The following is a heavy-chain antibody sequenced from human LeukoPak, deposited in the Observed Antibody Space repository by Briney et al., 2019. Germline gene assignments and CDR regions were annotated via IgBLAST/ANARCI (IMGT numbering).Heavy chain of an antibody. CDR1: GFTFSSYA. J-gene: IGHJ4*02. V-gene: IGHV3-23*01. D-gene: IGHD3-10*01. CDR2: ISGSGGST. CDR3: ANSGSGSYYKSYYFDY. Sequence: GGSLRLSCAASGFTFSSYAMSWVRQAPGKGLEWVSAISGSGGSTYYAGSVKGRFTISRDNSKNTLYLQKNSLRAEDTAVYYCANSGSGSYYKSYYFDYWGQGTLVTVSS.